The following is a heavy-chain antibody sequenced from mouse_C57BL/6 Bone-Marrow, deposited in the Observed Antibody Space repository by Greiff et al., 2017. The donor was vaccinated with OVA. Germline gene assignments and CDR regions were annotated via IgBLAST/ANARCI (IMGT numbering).Heavy chain of an antibody. D-gene: IGHD1-1*01. J-gene: IGHJ3*01. V-gene: IGHV7-1*01. Sequence: EVKVVESGGGLVQSGRSLRLSCATSGFTFSDFYMEWVRQAPGKGLEWIAASRNKANDYTTEYSASVKGRFIVSRDTSQSILYLQMNALRAEDTAIYYCARDAPYYYGSPWFAYWGQGTLVTVSA. CDR2: SRNKANDYTT. CDR3: ARDAPYYYGSPWFAY. CDR1: GFTFSDFY.